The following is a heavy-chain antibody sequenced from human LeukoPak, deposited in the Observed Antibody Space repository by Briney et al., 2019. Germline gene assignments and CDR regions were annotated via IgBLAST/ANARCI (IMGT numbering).Heavy chain of an antibody. CDR1: GFTFSDYY. CDR2: ISWSGGTI. J-gene: IGHJ4*02. CDR3: ARDASGSYYGDY. V-gene: IGHV3-11*01. D-gene: IGHD1-26*01. Sequence: PGGSLRLSCAASGFTFSDYYMSWIRQAPGKGLEWVSYISWSGGTIYYADSVKGRFTISRDNAKNSLYLQMNGLRVEDTAVYYCARDASGSYYGDYWGQGTLVTVSS.